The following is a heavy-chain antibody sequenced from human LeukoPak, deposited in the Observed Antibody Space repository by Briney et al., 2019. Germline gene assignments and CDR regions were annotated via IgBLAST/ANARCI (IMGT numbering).Heavy chain of an antibody. CDR3: ATDPRVAAFSDAFDI. CDR1: GFTFSSYA. V-gene: IGHV3-23*01. Sequence: GGSLRLXCAASGFTFSSYAMRWVRQAPGKGLEWVSAISGGGGSTYYADSVKGRFTISRDNSKNTLYLQMNSLRAEDTAVYYCATDPRVAAFSDAFDIWGQGTMVTVSS. D-gene: IGHD6-19*01. CDR2: ISGGGGST. J-gene: IGHJ3*02.